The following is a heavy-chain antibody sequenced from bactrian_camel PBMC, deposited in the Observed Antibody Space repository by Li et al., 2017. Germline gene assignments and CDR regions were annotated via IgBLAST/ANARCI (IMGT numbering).Heavy chain of an antibody. Sequence: QVQLVESGGGSVQAGGSLKLSCVVSGFTYKSNCMGWVRQAPGKGLEWVSAINSGGTSTYYADSVKGRFTISRDDAKNTLYLQLNSLKTEDTAMYYCANGLEYALAHWGQGTQVTVS. CDR3: ANGLEYALAH. J-gene: IGHJ4*01. CDR2: INSGGTST. CDR1: GFTYKSNC. V-gene: IGHV3S1*01. D-gene: IGHD5*01.